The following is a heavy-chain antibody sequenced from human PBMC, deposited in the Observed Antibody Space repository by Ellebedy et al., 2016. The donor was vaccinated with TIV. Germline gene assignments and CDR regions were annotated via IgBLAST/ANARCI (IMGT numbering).Heavy chain of an antibody. V-gene: IGHV1-2*02. CDR2: INPNSGGT. CDR1: GYSFPDYY. Sequence: AASVKVSCKATGYSFPDYYIHWVRQAPGQGLEWMGWINPNSGGTNAAEKFQGRLSMTRDTPISTAYMELSRLRSGDTAVYYCARGGPQYEILTGAPSVWGQGTTVTVSS. CDR3: ARGGPQYEILTGAPSV. J-gene: IGHJ6*02. D-gene: IGHD3-9*01.